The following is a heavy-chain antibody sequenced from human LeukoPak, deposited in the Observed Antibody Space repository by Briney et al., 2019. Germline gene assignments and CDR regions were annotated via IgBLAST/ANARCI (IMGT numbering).Heavy chain of an antibody. CDR2: ISKNSIYI. CDR1: GFTFSIYC. CDR3: ASSNCSGANCYAFDY. V-gene: IGHV3-21*04. Sequence: GGSLRLSCVTSGFTFSIYCMNWVRQAPGKGLEWASCISKNSIYIDYGGSVKGQFTISRNSAKNSLYLQMNSLRAEDTAVYYCASSNCSGANCYAFDYWGEGTLVTVSS. D-gene: IGHD2-15*01. J-gene: IGHJ4*02.